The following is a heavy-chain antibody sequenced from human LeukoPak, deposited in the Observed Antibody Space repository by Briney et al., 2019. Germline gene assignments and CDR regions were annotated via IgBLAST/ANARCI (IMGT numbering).Heavy chain of an antibody. D-gene: IGHD3-10*01. CDR3: ARDHRFGEASWFDP. CDR2: INHSGSN. V-gene: IGHV4-34*01. Sequence: SETLSLTCAVYGGSLSGYYWSWIRQPPGKGLEWIGEINHSGSNNYNPSLKSRVTMSVDTSKNQFSLKLSSVTAADTAVYYCARDHRFGEASWFDPWGQGTLVTVSS. CDR1: GGSLSGYY. J-gene: IGHJ5*02.